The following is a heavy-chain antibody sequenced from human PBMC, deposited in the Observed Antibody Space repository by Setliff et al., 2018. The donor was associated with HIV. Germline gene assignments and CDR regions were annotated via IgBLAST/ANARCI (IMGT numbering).Heavy chain of an antibody. CDR2: IYTSGST. CDR3: ARDGFWSGYIDY. V-gene: IGHV4-4*07. D-gene: IGHD3-3*01. CDR1: GGPISSYY. J-gene: IGHJ4*02. Sequence: SETLSLTCTVSGGPISSYYWSWIRQPAGKGLEWIGRIYTSGSTNYNPSLKSRVTMSVDTSKNQFSLKLSSVTAADTAVYYCARDGFWSGYIDYWGQGTLVTVSS.